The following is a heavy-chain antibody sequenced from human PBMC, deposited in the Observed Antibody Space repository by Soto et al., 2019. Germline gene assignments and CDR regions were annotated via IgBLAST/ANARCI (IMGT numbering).Heavy chain of an antibody. D-gene: IGHD5-12*01. J-gene: IGHJ4*02. Sequence: SVKGRFTISRDNAKYSLYLQMNSLRAEDTAVYYCARDGGGDGYNFDYWGQGTLVTVSS. V-gene: IGHV3-48*01. CDR3: ARDGGGDGYNFDY.